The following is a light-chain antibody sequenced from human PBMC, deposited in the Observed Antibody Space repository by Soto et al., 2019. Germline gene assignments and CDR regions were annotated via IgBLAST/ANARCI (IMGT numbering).Light chain of an antibody. Sequence: IVLTQSPGTLSLSPGERATLSCRAGQSVSSNYLAWYQQKPGQAPRLLIYGASTRATGIPARFSGSGSGTEFTLTISTLQSEDVAIYYCQQYNSWPPYTFGQGTKVDIK. CDR2: GAS. J-gene: IGKJ2*01. V-gene: IGKV3-15*01. CDR3: QQYNSWPPYT. CDR1: QSVSSN.